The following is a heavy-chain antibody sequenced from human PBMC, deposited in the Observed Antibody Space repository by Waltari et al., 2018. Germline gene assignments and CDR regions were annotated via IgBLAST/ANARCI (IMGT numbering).Heavy chain of an antibody. CDR1: GFTFSSYA. Sequence: EVQLVESGGGLVQPGGSLRLSCAASGFTFSSYAMSWVRQAPGKGLEWVSAISGSGGSTYYADSVKGRFTISRDNSKNTLYLQMNSLRAEDTAVYYCAKPPTYYDFWSGYFNYWGQGTLVTVSS. J-gene: IGHJ4*02. V-gene: IGHV3-23*04. D-gene: IGHD3-3*01. CDR3: AKPPTYYDFWSGYFNY. CDR2: ISGSGGST.